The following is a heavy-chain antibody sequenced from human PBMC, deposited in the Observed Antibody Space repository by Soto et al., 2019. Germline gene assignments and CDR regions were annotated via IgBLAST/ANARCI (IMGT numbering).Heavy chain of an antibody. CDR1: GYSFASYW. CDR2: IYPADSDT. Sequence: GESLKISCKGSGYSFASYWIGWVRQMPGKGLEWMGIIYPADSDTRYSPSFQGQVTISVDKSISTAYLQWGSLRASDTAMYYCARDGLSSSSSFDYWGQGTLVTVSS. V-gene: IGHV5-51*01. D-gene: IGHD6-6*01. CDR3: ARDGLSSSSSFDY. J-gene: IGHJ4*02.